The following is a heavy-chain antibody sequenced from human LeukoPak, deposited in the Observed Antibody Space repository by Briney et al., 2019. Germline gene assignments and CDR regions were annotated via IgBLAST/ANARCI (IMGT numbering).Heavy chain of an antibody. D-gene: IGHD3-3*01. CDR2: ISSSGNT. J-gene: IGHJ4*02. V-gene: IGHV4-39*02. CDR3: ARLGAGPTYYDFWSGYSSFYFDY. Sequence: SETLSLTCIVSGVSTSGGNYYWGWIRQPPGKGLEWIGGISSSGNTYYNPSLKSRITISIDTSKNHFSLKLSSVTAADTAVYYCARLGAGPTYYDFWSGYSSFYFDYWGQGTLVTVSS. CDR1: GVSTSGGNYY.